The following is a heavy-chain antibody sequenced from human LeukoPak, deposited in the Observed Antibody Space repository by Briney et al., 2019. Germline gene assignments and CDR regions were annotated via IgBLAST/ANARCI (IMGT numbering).Heavy chain of an antibody. Sequence: SETLSLTCTVSDGSISSYYWSWIRQPPGKGLEWIGYIYYSANTKYNPSLKSRVTISVDTSKNQFSLKLTSVTAADTAVYYCARESRDVETEGFDYWGQGTLVTVSS. J-gene: IGHJ4*02. D-gene: IGHD5-24*01. CDR1: DGSISSYY. V-gene: IGHV4-59*01. CDR2: IYYSANT. CDR3: ARESRDVETEGFDY.